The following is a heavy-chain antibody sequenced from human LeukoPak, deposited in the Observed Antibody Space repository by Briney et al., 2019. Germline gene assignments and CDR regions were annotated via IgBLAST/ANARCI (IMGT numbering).Heavy chain of an antibody. D-gene: IGHD4-17*01. CDR2: ISRSSIYI. CDR3: ARVPHYGDYVHYYFDY. J-gene: IGHJ4*02. Sequence: GGSLRLSCAASGFTFSSYSMNWVRQAPGKGLEWVSSISRSSIYIYYADSVMGRFTISRDNAKNSLYLQMNSLRAEDTAVYYCARVPHYGDYVHYYFDYWGQGTLVTVSS. CDR1: GFTFSSYS. V-gene: IGHV3-21*01.